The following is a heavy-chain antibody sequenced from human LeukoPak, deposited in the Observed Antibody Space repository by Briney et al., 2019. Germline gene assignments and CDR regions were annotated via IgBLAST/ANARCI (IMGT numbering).Heavy chain of an antibody. Sequence: SVKVSCKASGGTFSSYAISWVRQAPGQGLEWMGGIIPIFGTANYAQKFQGRVTITADESTSTAYMELSSLRSEDTAVYYCARMRDCSGGSCYYDSDYWGQGTLVTVSS. CDR1: GGTFSSYA. CDR2: IIPIFGTA. J-gene: IGHJ4*02. V-gene: IGHV1-69*13. CDR3: ARMRDCSGGSCYYDSDY. D-gene: IGHD2-15*01.